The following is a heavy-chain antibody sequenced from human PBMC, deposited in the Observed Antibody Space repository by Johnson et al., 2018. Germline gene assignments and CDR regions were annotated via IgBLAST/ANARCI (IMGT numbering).Heavy chain of an antibody. CDR3: ARGRRGIEMATIRDAFDI. D-gene: IGHD5-24*01. CDR1: GFTFSSYS. V-gene: IGHV3-48*02. Sequence: VRLVESGGGLVQPGGSLRLSCAASGFTFSSYSMNWVRQAPGKGLEGVSYISSSISTLYSAASVKGRFTLPRDNAKNSLYLQINSPRDEDTAVYYCARGRRGIEMATIRDAFDIWGQGTMVTVSS. CDR2: ISSSISTL. J-gene: IGHJ3*02.